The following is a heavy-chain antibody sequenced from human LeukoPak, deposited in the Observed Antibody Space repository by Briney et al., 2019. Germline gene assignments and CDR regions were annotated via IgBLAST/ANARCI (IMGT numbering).Heavy chain of an antibody. V-gene: IGHV1-24*01. Sequence: ASVKVSCKVYGYILTELSTHWVRQAPGKGLEWMGGFDPEDGETIYAQKFQGRFTMTEDTSTDTAYMELSSLRSEDTAVYYCATHSSAYYYVNPLWQHWGQGTLVTVSS. CDR1: GYILTELS. CDR2: FDPEDGET. D-gene: IGHD3-22*01. J-gene: IGHJ1*01. CDR3: ATHSSAYYYVNPLWQH.